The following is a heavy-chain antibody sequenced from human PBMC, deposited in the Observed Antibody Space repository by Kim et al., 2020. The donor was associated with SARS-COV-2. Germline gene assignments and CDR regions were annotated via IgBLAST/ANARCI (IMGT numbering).Heavy chain of an antibody. CDR3: ARDSSSWYYFDY. V-gene: IGHV3-66*01. Sequence: YYADSVKGRFTISRDNSKNTLYLQMNSLRAEDTAGYYCARDSSSWYYFDYWGQGTLVTVSS. J-gene: IGHJ4*02. D-gene: IGHD6-13*01.